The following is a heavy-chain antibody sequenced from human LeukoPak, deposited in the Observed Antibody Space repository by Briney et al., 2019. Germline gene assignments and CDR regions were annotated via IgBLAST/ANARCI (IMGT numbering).Heavy chain of an antibody. CDR2: ISNSGGST. D-gene: IGHD2-2*03. CDR1: AFTFRSYK. V-gene: IGHV3-23*01. J-gene: IGHJ4*02. CDR3: VKDGYVSWAYQLSHFDY. Sequence: GGSLRLSCAASAFTFRSYKMSWVRQAPGKGLEGVSAISNSGGSTYYADSVKGRFTISRDNSKNTVYLQMNSLRAEDTAVYYCVKDGYVSWAYQLSHFDYWGQGTLVTVSS.